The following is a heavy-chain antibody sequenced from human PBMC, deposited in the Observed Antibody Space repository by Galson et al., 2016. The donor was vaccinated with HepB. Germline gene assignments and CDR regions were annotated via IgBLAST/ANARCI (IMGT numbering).Heavy chain of an antibody. V-gene: IGHV3-74*01. CDR2: INRDGSST. CDR3: ARGLAGIDDY. D-gene: IGHD6-19*01. CDR1: GFTFGSYW. J-gene: IGHJ4*01. Sequence: SLRLSCAASGFTFGSYWMHWVRLGSGKGLVWASRINRDGSSTSYADSVKGRFTISRDNAKNTLYLQMNSLRAEDTAVYYCARGLAGIDDYWGQGTLVTVSS.